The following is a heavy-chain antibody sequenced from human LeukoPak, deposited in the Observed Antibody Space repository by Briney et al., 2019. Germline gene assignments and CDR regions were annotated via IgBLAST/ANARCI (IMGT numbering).Heavy chain of an antibody. D-gene: IGHD3-10*01. CDR1: GFTFRSYA. CDR2: ISYDGSNK. V-gene: IGHV3-30-3*01. Sequence: RGSLRLSCAASGFTFRSYAMHWVRQAPGKGLEWVAVISYDGSNKYYADSVKGRFTISRDNSKNTLYLQRNSLRAEDTAVYYCARGSYYDSGSWFDPWGQGTLVSVSS. J-gene: IGHJ5*02. CDR3: ARGSYYDSGSWFDP.